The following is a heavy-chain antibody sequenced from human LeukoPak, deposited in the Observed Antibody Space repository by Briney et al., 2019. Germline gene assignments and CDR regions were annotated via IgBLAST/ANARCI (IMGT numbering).Heavy chain of an antibody. V-gene: IGHV4-61*02. Sequence: SETLSLTCTVSGGSISSDSYYWTWLRQPAGKGLEWIGRVYTNGSTNYNPSLKSRVTISIDTSKNHFSLKLSSVTAADTAVYYCAREGLGYCSGGSCYPNWFDPWGQGTLVIVSS. D-gene: IGHD2-15*01. CDR3: AREGLGYCSGGSCYPNWFDP. CDR1: GGSISSDSYY. CDR2: VYTNGST. J-gene: IGHJ5*02.